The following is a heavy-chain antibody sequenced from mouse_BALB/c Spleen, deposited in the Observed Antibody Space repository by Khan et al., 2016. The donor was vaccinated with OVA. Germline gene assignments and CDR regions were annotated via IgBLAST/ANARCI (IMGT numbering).Heavy chain of an antibody. V-gene: IGHV3-2*02. CDR3: ARDGSRDNYAMDY. CDR2: ISSSGST. Sequence: EVQLQESGPGLVKPSQSLSLTCTVTGYSITSDYAWNWIRQFPGNKLEWMGYISSSGSTNYNPALKSRISITRDTSKNQFFLQFNSVTTEDTATYYCARDGSRDNYAMDYWGQGTSVTVSS. D-gene: IGHD2-3*01. J-gene: IGHJ4*01. CDR1: GYSITSDYA.